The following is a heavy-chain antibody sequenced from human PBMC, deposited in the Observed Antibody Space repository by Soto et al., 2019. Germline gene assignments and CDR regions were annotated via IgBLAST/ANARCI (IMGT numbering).Heavy chain of an antibody. Sequence: ASVKVSCKASGYTFTDYYIHWVQLRQAPGQGLEWMGWINPNSGGTNYAQKFQDWVTMTRDTSISTAYLELSSLRSDDTAVYYCARPSPYYYYGMDVWGQGTTVTVSS. J-gene: IGHJ6*02. V-gene: IGHV1-2*04. D-gene: IGHD2-2*01. CDR2: INPNSGGT. CDR3: ARPSPYYYYGMDV. CDR1: GYTFTDYY.